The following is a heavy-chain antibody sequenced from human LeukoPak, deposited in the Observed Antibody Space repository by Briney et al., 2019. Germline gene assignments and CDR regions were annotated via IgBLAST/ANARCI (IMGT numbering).Heavy chain of an antibody. Sequence: SETLSLTCSVSGGSISSYYWTWIRQPPGKGLEWIGYIYYTGSTSYNPSLKSRVTISVDTSKNHFSLKLTSVTAADTAVYFCARCSHGSSCDYWGQGTLVTVSS. V-gene: IGHV4-59*01. D-gene: IGHD6-13*01. CDR3: ARCSHGSSCDY. J-gene: IGHJ4*02. CDR2: IYYTGST. CDR1: GGSISSYY.